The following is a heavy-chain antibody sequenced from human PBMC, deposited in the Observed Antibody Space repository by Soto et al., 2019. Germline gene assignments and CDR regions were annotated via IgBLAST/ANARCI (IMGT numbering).Heavy chain of an antibody. J-gene: IGHJ5*02. CDR2: IYTSGST. V-gene: IGHV4-4*07. Sequence: SETLSLTCTVSGGSISSYYGSWIRQPAGKGLGWIGRIYTSGSTNYNPSLKSRVTMSVDTSKNQFSLKLSSVTAEDTAVYYCARGGSGATWFDPWGQGTLVTVSS. CDR1: GGSISSYY. D-gene: IGHD1-26*01. CDR3: ARGGSGATWFDP.